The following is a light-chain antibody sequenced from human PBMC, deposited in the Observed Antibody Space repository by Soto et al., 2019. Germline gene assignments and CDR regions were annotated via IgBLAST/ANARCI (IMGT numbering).Light chain of an antibody. J-gene: IGKJ1*01. V-gene: IGKV3-20*01. CDR2: GAS. CDR1: QSVSSSY. CDR3: QQSGSSSWT. Sequence: EIVLTQSPGTLSLSPGGGASLXWRASQSVSSSYLAWYQQKPGQAPRLLIYGASSRATGIPDRFSGSGSGTDFTLTISRLEPEDFAVYYCQQSGSSSWTFGQGTKVDNK.